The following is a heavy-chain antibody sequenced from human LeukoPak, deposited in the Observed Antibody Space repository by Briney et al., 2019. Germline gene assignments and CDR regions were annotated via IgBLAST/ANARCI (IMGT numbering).Heavy chain of an antibody. J-gene: IGHJ4*02. Sequence: GASVKVSCKASGGTFSSYAISWVRQAPGQGLEWMGGIIPIFGTANYAQKFQGRVTITADESTSTAYMELSSLRSEDTAVYYCARSPKTNYYGSGTHPLYWGQGTLVTVSS. V-gene: IGHV1-69*13. CDR3: ARSPKTNYYGSGTHPLY. D-gene: IGHD3-10*01. CDR2: IIPIFGTA. CDR1: GGTFSSYA.